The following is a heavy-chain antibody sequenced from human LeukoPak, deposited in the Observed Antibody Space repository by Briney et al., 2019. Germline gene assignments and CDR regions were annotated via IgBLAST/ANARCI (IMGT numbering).Heavy chain of an antibody. D-gene: IGHD1-26*01. CDR3: ARAGTTPVGATGY. Sequence: SGGSLRLSCAASGFTFSSYSMNWVRQAPGKGLEWVSSISSSSSYIYYADSVKGRFTISRDNAKNSLYLQMNSLRAEDTAVYYCARAGTTPVGATGYWGQGTLVTVSS. V-gene: IGHV3-21*01. CDR2: ISSSSSYI. J-gene: IGHJ4*02. CDR1: GFTFSSYS.